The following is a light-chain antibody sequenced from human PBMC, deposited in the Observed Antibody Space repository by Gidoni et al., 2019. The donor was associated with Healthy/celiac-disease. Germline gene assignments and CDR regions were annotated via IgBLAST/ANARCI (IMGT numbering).Light chain of an antibody. CDR2: DDS. CDR1: NIGSKS. Sequence: SYVLTQPPSVSVAPGQTARMTCGGNNIGSKSGHWYQQKPGQAPVLVVYDDSGRPSGIPERFSGSNSGNTATLTISRVEAGDEADYYCQVWDSSSDHNYVFGTGTKVTVL. V-gene: IGLV3-21*02. J-gene: IGLJ1*01. CDR3: QVWDSSSDHNYV.